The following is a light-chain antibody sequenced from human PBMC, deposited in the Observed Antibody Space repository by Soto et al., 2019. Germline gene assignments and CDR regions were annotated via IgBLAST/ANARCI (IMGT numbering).Light chain of an antibody. Sequence: EIVMTQSPATLSVSPGERVTLSCRASRSVANNYVAWYQQIPGQAPRLLIDGAASRAAGIPDRFSGSGSGTDFSLAISRLEPEDFAVYFCQQYGTWPLTFGGGTKVDIK. CDR2: GAA. J-gene: IGKJ4*01. CDR3: QQYGTWPLT. V-gene: IGKV3-20*01. CDR1: RSVANNY.